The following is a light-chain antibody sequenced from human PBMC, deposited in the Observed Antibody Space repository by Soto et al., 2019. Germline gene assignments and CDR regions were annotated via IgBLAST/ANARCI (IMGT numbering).Light chain of an antibody. J-gene: IGLJ1*01. CDR3: SSYAGQNNYV. CDR2: EVI. V-gene: IGLV2-8*01. CDR1: SSDVGGYNY. Sequence: QSVLTQPPSASGSPGQSVTISCTGTSSDVGGYNYVSWYQQHPGRAPKLMIYEVIKRPSGVPDRFSGSRSGNTASLTVSELQAEDEADYYCSSYAGQNNYVFGTGTKLTVL.